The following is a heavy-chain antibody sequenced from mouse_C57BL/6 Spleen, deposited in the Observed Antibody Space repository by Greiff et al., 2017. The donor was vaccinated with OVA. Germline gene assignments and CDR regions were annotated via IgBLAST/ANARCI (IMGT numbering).Heavy chain of an antibody. CDR2: INPNNGGT. J-gene: IGHJ3*01. Sequence: EVMLQQSGPELVKPGASVKISCKASGYTFTDYYMNWVKQSHGKSLEWIGDINPNNGGTSYNQKFKGKATLTVDKSSSTAYMEIRSLTSEDSAVYYCAKGGYYGGFAYWGQGTLVTVSA. CDR1: GYTFTDYY. CDR3: AKGGYYGGFAY. V-gene: IGHV1-26*01. D-gene: IGHD1-2*01.